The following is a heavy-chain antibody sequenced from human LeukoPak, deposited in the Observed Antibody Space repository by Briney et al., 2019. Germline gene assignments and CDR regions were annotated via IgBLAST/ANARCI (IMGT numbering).Heavy chain of an antibody. CDR3: AKESGALGAPLYDY. CDR1: GFTFSSYS. Sequence: SGGSLRLSCAASGFTFSSYSMNWVRQAPGKGLEWVSYIRSGGSITRYADYVKGRFTISRDNAKNSLYLQMNSLRAEDTAVYYCAKESGALGAPLYDYWGQGILVTGSS. V-gene: IGHV3-48*01. J-gene: IGHJ4*02. D-gene: IGHD4/OR15-4a*01. CDR2: IRSGGSIT.